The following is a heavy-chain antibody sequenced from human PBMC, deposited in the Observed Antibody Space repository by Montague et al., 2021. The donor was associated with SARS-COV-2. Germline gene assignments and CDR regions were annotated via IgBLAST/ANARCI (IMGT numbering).Heavy chain of an antibody. CDR2: IYWDDDK. V-gene: IGHV2-5*02. D-gene: IGHD2-15*01. CDR3: AHVGMACSGGSCYPKIKDWYVEL. J-gene: IGHJ2*01. CDR1: GFSLSTSGVG. Sequence: PALVKPTQTLTLTCTFPGFSLSTSGVGVGWIRQPPGKALEWLALIYWDDDKRYSPSLKSRLTITKDTSKNQVVLTMTNMDPVDTATYYCAHVGMACSGGSCYPKIKDWYVELWGRGTLVTVSS.